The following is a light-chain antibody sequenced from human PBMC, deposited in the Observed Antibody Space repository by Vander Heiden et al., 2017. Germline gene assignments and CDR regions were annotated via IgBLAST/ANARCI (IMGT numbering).Light chain of an antibody. J-gene: IGKJ1*01. CDR1: QIISRW. CDR2: EES. Sequence: DIQMTQSPSTLSASVEDRVTITCRASQIISRWLAWYQQKPGKAPKLLIYEESSLETGVPSRFSGSGSGTEFTLTISSLQPDDFATYYCQQYNSYPWTFRHGTKVEI. CDR3: QQYNSYPWT. V-gene: IGKV1-5*03.